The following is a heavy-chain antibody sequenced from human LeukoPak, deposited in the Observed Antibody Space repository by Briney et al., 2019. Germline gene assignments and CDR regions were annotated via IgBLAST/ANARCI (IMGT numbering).Heavy chain of an antibody. Sequence: PGGSLRLSCAASGFTFSSYAMHWVRQAPGKGLEYVSAISSNGGSTYYANSVKGRFTISRDNSKNTLYLQMGSLRAEDTAVYYCARDCPPYSSGCHGAFDIWGQGTMVTVSS. V-gene: IGHV3-64*01. D-gene: IGHD6-19*01. CDR1: GFTFSSYA. CDR3: ARDCPPYSSGCHGAFDI. CDR2: ISSNGGST. J-gene: IGHJ3*02.